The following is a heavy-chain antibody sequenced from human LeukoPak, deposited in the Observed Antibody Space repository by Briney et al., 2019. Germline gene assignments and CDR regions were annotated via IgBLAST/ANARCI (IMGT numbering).Heavy chain of an antibody. J-gene: IGHJ6*02. V-gene: IGHV3-30*18. CDR3: AKDLERPLAWGGGMDV. D-gene: IGHD1-1*01. CDR2: ISYDGSNK. CDR1: GFTFSSYG. Sequence: GGSLRLSCAASGFTFSSYGMHWVRQAPGKGLEWVAVISYDGSNKYYADSVKGRFTISRDNSKNTLYLQMNSLRAEDTAVYYCAKDLERPLAWGGGMDVWGQGTTVTVSS.